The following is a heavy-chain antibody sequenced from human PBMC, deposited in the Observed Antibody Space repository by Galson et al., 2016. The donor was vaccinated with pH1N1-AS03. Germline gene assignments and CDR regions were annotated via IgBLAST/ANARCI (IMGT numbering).Heavy chain of an antibody. CDR2: ISGSDGST. CDR1: GFIFSSYA. Sequence: SLRLSCAASGFIFSSYAMSWVRQAPGKGLEWVSTISGSDGSTYYADSVKGRFTISRDNSKNTLYLQMNSLRAKDTAVYYCAKAGDIVVVPAAIGYYGMDVWGQGTRSPSP. J-gene: IGHJ6*02. V-gene: IGHV3-23*01. D-gene: IGHD2-2*01. CDR3: AKAGDIVVVPAAIGYYGMDV.